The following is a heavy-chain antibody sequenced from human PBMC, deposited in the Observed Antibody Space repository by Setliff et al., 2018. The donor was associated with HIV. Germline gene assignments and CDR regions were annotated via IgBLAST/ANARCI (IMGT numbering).Heavy chain of an antibody. CDR2: INHGGSA. D-gene: IGHD1-26*01. J-gene: IGHJ4*02. V-gene: IGHV4-34*01. CDR1: NGSFSAYY. Sequence: TLSLPCAVYNGSFSAYYWAWIRQPPGKGLEWIGEINHGGSATYNPSLTGRVGISVDTSKNQFSLKMIAVTAADAAVYYCALLEVPLIVGTPPPIWGQGTLVTVSS. CDR3: ALLEVPLIVGTPPPI.